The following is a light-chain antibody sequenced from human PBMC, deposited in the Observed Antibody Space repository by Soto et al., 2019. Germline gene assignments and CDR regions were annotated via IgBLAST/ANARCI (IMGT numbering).Light chain of an antibody. CDR1: SSDVGGYDY. Sequence: QSALTQTASVSGSPGQSISISCTGTSSDVGGYDYVSWYQQHPGKAPKLMIYDVNIRPSGVSDRFSGSKSGYTASLTISGLQSEDEADYFCSSFTVSGPIFGGGTKLTVL. CDR3: SSFTVSGPI. J-gene: IGLJ2*01. V-gene: IGLV2-14*03. CDR2: DVN.